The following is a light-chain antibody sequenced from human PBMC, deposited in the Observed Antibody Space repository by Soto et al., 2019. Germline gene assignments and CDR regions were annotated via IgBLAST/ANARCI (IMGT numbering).Light chain of an antibody. CDR3: CSYAGSSTVV. CDR2: EGS. J-gene: IGLJ2*01. V-gene: IGLV2-23*01. Sequence: QSALTQPASVSGSPGQSITISCTGTSSDVGSYNLVSWYQQHPGKAPKLMIYEGSKRPSGVSNRFSGSKSGNTASLTISGVQAEDEADYYFCSYAGSSTVVFGGGTKLTVL. CDR1: SSDVGSYNL.